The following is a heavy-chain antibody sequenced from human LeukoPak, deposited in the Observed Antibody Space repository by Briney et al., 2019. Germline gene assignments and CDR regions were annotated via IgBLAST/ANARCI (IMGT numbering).Heavy chain of an antibody. CDR1: GGSFSGYY. J-gene: IGHJ3*02. D-gene: IGHD3-9*01. V-gene: IGHV4-34*01. CDR3: ATYNVLRYFDWLPRAPDAFDI. CDR2: INHSGST. Sequence: SETLSLTCAVYGGSFSGYYWSWIRQPPGKGLEWIGEINHSGSTNYNPSLKSRVTISVDTSKNQFSLKLSSVTAADTAVYYCATYNVLRYFDWLPRAPDAFDIWGQGTMSPSLQ.